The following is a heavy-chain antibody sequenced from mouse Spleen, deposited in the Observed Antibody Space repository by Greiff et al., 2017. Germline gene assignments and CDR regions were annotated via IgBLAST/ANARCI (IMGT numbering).Heavy chain of an antibody. V-gene: IGHV1-53*01. J-gene: IGHJ4*01. CDR3: AREGTYDYYAMDY. D-gene: IGHD6-5*01. Sequence: QVQLQQPGTELVKPGASVKLSCKASGYTFTSYWMHWVKQRPGQGLEWIGNINPSNGVTNYNEKFKSKATLTVDKSSSTAYMQLSSLTSEDSAVYYCAREGTYDYYAMDYSGQGTSVTVSS. CDR1: GYTFTSYW. CDR2: INPSNGVT.